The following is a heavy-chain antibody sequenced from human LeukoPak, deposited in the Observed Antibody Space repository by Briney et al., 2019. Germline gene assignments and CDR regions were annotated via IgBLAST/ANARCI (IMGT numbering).Heavy chain of an antibody. D-gene: IGHD3-16*01. CDR3: VRVDGWGKTYYYGMDV. CDR1: GGSMSHYY. Sequence: SETLSLTCSVFGGSMSHYYWNWVRQSPGKGLEWIGYISYSGDAKYSPSLQSRVTISADTSKNQFSLKLGSVTTADTAMYYCVRVDGWGKTYYYGMDVWGPGTIVYVS. CDR2: ISYSGDA. V-gene: IGHV4-59*01. J-gene: IGHJ6*02.